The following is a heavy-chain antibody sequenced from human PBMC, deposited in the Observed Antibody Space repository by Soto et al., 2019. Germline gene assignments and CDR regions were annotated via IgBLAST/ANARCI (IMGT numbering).Heavy chain of an antibody. V-gene: IGHV4-31*03. J-gene: IGHJ5*02. CDR1: GGSISSGGYY. Sequence: SETLSLTCTFSGGSISSGGYYWSWIRQHPGKGLEWIGYIYYSGSTYYNPSLKSRVTISVDTSKNQFSLKLSSVTAADTAVYYCARVAAVATSNWFDPWGQGTLVTVSS. CDR3: ARVAAVATSNWFDP. CDR2: IYYSGST. D-gene: IGHD5-12*01.